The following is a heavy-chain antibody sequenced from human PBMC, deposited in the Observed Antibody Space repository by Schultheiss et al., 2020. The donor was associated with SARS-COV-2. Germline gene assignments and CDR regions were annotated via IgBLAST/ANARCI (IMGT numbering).Heavy chain of an antibody. CDR1: GFTFDDYA. Sequence: GGSLRLSCAASGFTFDDYAMHWVRQAPGKGLEWVSGISWNSGSIGYADSVKGRFTISRDNAKNSLYLQMNSLRDEDTAVYYCASLYSGSYYRDYYYYGMDVWGQGTTVTVSS. J-gene: IGHJ6*02. D-gene: IGHD1-26*01. CDR3: ASLYSGSYYRDYYYYGMDV. V-gene: IGHV3-9*01. CDR2: ISWNSGSI.